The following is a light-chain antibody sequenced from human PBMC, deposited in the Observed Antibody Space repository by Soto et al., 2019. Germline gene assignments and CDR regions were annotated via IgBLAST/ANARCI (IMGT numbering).Light chain of an antibody. CDR3: QQRSDWPLT. CDR2: GAS. J-gene: IGKJ4*01. V-gene: IGKV3-15*01. CDR1: QYVSSN. Sequence: SLSPATLSVSPGERATLSCRASQYVSSNLAWYQQKPGQAPRLLIYGASTRATGLPARFSGSGSGTEFTLTISSLEPEDFAVYYCQQRSDWPLTFGGGTKVDIK.